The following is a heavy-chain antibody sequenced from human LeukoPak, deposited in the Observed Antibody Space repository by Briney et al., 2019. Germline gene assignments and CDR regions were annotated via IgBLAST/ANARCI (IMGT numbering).Heavy chain of an antibody. CDR3: AKDRGYSGYQDAFDI. J-gene: IGHJ3*02. CDR2: IWYDGTNK. CDR1: GFTFSSYG. D-gene: IGHD5-12*01. Sequence: GGSLRLSCAASGFTFSSYGMHWVSQAPGKRLEWVSVIWYDGTNKYYAGSVKGRFTISRDNSKNTLFLQMNSLRAEDTAVYYCAKDRGYSGYQDAFDIWGQGTMVTVSS. V-gene: IGHV3-33*06.